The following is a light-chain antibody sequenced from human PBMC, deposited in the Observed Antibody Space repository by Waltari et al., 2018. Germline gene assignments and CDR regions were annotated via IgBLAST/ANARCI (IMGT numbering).Light chain of an antibody. CDR2: GAS. J-gene: IGKJ2*01. CDR3: QQCNNWPYT. V-gene: IGKV3-15*01. Sequence: EIVMTQSPATLSVSPGERAILSCRASQTVSSTLAWYQQKPGQAPRLLIYGASTRAAGIPARFSGSAAGTDFTLTISSLQSEDFAGYYCQQCNNWPYTFGQGTRLEIK. CDR1: QTVSST.